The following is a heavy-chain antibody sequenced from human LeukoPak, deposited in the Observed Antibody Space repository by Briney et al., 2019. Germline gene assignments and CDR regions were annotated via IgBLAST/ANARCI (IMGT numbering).Heavy chain of an antibody. CDR3: ARERRATGGVDY. CDR1: GYTFTSYD. V-gene: IGHV1-8*03. Sequence: ASVKVSCKASGYTFTSYDINWVRQATGQGLEWMGWMNPNSGNTGYAKKFQGRVTITRNTSIGTAYMELSSLRSEDTAVYYCARERRATGGVDYWGQGTLVTVSS. D-gene: IGHD2-8*01. CDR2: MNPNSGNT. J-gene: IGHJ4*02.